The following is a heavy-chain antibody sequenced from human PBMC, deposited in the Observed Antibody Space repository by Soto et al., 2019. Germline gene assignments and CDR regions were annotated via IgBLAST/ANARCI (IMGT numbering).Heavy chain of an antibody. CDR2: MSYDGSDK. V-gene: IGHV3-30-3*01. CDR1: GFSFRSYA. D-gene: IGHD2-2*01. J-gene: IGHJ4*02. CDR3: ARARLDTPALEY. Sequence: QVQLVASGGGVVQPGRSLRLSCAASGFSFRSYAMHWVCQAPGKGLEWVAVMSYDGSDKDYADSVKGRFTISRDNSKNTLYLQMSRLRAEDTAVSYCARARLDTPALEYWGQGTLVTVSS.